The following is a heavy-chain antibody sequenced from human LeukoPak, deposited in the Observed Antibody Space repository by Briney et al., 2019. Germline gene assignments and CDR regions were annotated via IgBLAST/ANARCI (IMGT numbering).Heavy chain of an antibody. CDR2: IKEDGSEQ. V-gene: IGHV3-7*04. CDR3: ARDQWRLFDY. Sequence: GGSLRLSCAASGFSFSNFWMSWVRQAPGKVLEWVANIKEDGSEQYYVDSVKGRFTISRDNAKNSLYLQMNSLRAGDTAVYYCARDQWRLFDYWGQGTLVTVSS. D-gene: IGHD2-21*02. J-gene: IGHJ4*02. CDR1: GFSFSNFW.